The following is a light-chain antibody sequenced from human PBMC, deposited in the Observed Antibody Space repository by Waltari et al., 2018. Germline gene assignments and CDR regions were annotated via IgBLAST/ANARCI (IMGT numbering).Light chain of an antibody. CDR1: QRLSSN. CDR3: QQYNNWPPMYT. CDR2: VAS. Sequence: EIVMKQPPASLSVSPGERAILSCRASQRLSSNLAWYQQKPGQAPRLLIYVASTSATGIPARFSGSGSGTEFTLTISSLQSEDFAVYYCQQYNNWPPMYTFGQGTKLEIK. J-gene: IGKJ2*01. V-gene: IGKV3-15*01.